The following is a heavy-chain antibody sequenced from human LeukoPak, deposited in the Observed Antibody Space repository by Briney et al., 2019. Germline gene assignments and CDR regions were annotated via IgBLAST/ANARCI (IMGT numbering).Heavy chain of an antibody. D-gene: IGHD3-22*01. Sequence: SETLSLTCTVSGGSISSGDYYWSWIRQPPGKGLEWIGYIYYSGSTYYNPSLKSRVTISVDTSKNQFSLKLSSVTAADTAVYYCARCKKYYDSSGYYYVHYYFDYWGQGTLVTVSS. J-gene: IGHJ4*02. CDR1: GGSISSGDYY. V-gene: IGHV4-30-4*01. CDR3: ARCKKYYDSSGYYYVHYYFDY. CDR2: IYYSGST.